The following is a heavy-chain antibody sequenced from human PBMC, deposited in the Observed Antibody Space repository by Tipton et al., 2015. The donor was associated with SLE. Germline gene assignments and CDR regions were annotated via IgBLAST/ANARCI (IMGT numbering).Heavy chain of an antibody. CDR2: IYTSGST. CDR1: GGSISSGSYY. J-gene: IGHJ4*02. Sequence: TLSLTCTVSGGSISSGSYYWSWIRQPAGKGLEWIGRIYTSGSTNYNPSLKSRVTISVDTPKNQFSLKLSSVTAADTAVYYCARPSGYTAMAPYYYYFGYWGQGTLVTVSS. CDR3: ARPSGYTAMAPYYYYFGY. V-gene: IGHV4-61*02. D-gene: IGHD5-18*01.